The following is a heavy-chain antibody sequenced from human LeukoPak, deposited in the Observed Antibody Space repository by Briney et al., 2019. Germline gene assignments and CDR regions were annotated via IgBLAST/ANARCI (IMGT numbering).Heavy chain of an antibody. CDR1: GGSFSGYY. D-gene: IGHD2-15*01. Sequence: PSETLSLTCAVYGGSFSGYYWSWIRQPPGEGLEWIGEINHSGSTNYNPSLKSRVTISVDTSKNQFSLKLSSVTAADTAVYYCARGLVVVAATGAVFDYWGQGTLVTVSS. CDR2: INHSGST. V-gene: IGHV4-34*01. J-gene: IGHJ4*02. CDR3: ARGLVVVAATGAVFDY.